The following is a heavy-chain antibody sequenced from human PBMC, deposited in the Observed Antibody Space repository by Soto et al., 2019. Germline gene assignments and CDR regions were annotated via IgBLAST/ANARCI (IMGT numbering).Heavy chain of an antibody. CDR2: IYSGGST. V-gene: IGHV3-53*04. Sequence: EVQLVESGGGLVQPGGSLRLSCAASGFTVSSNYMSWVSQAPGKGLEWVSVIYSGGSTYYADSVKGRFTISRHNSKNTLYLQMNSLRAEDTAVYYCARGFLGDHDYGDYDALGSDAFDIWGQGTMVTVSS. D-gene: IGHD4-17*01. J-gene: IGHJ3*02. CDR1: GFTVSSNY. CDR3: ARGFLGDHDYGDYDALGSDAFDI.